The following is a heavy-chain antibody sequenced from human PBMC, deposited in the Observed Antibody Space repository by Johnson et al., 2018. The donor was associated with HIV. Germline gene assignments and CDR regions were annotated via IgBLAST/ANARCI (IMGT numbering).Heavy chain of an antibody. D-gene: IGHD3-16*01. V-gene: IGHV3-7*01. CDR1: GFTFSSYW. CDR2: IKQDGSEK. J-gene: IGHJ3*02. Sequence: VQLVESGGGVVQPGRSLRLSCAASGFTFSSYWMSWVRQAPGKGLEWVANIKQDGSEKYYVDSVKGRFTISRDNAKNSLYLQMNSLRAEYAAVYYCARDGVVPDAFDIWGQGTMVTVSS. CDR3: ARDGVVPDAFDI.